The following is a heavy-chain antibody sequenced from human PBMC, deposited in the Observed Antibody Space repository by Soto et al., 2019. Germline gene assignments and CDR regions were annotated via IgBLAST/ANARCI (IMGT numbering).Heavy chain of an antibody. CDR3: ARDQTDSGGYSDS. D-gene: IGHD3-22*01. V-gene: IGHV3-48*03. CDR1: GFNYNNFA. Sequence: EVLLVESGGGLVQPGGSLRLSCAVSGFNYNNFAMTWVRQAPGKGLEWVADISASGATIFYADSVKGRFSISRDNSKNTVYLQVSNLRAEDTAVYFCARDQTDSGGYSDSWGQGTLVTVSS. CDR2: ISASGATI. J-gene: IGHJ4*02.